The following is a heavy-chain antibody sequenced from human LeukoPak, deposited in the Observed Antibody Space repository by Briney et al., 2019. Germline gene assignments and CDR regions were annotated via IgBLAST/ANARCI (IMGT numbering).Heavy chain of an antibody. Sequence: GASVKVSCKVSGYTLTELSMHWVRQAPGKGLEWMGGFDPEDGETIYAQKFQGRVTMTEDTSTDTAYMELSSLRSEDTAVYYCAREDTIGMVRGVITFFDYWGQGTLATVSS. V-gene: IGHV1-24*01. D-gene: IGHD3-10*01. CDR1: GYTLTELS. CDR3: AREDTIGMVRGVITFFDY. CDR2: FDPEDGET. J-gene: IGHJ4*02.